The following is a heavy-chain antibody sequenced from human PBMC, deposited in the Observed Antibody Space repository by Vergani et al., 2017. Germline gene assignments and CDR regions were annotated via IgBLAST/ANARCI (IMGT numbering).Heavy chain of an antibody. CDR2: ISSSSSYI. CDR3: ARARGIVGATTYYFDY. D-gene: IGHD1-26*01. V-gene: IGHV3-21*01. J-gene: IGHJ4*02. CDR1: GFTFSSYS. Sequence: EVQLVESGGGLVKPGGSLRLSCAASGFTFSSYSMNWVRQAPGKGLEWVSSISSSSSYIYYADSVKGRFTISRDNAKNSLYLQMNSLRAEDTAVYYCARARGIVGATTYYFDYWGQGTLVTVSS.